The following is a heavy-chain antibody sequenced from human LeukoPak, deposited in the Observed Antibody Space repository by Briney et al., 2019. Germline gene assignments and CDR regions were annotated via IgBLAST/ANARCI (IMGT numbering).Heavy chain of an antibody. CDR3: ARSGVKGPYYFDY. J-gene: IGHJ4*02. CDR1: GGSISSYY. V-gene: IGHV4-59*01. D-gene: IGHD3-10*01. CDR2: IYYSGST. Sequence: SETLSLTCTVSGGSISSYYWSWIRQPPGKGLEWIGYIYYSGSTNYNPSLKSRVTISVDTSKNQFSLKLSSVTAADTAVYYCARSGVKGPYYFDYWGQGTLVTVSS.